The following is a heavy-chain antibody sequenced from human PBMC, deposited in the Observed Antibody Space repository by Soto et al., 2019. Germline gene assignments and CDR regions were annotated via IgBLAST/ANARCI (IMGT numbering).Heavy chain of an antibody. CDR2: IYPGKSKT. Sequence: PGESLKISCKGSGYKFATYWIAWVRQMPGRGLEWMGIIYPGKSKTISSPSFQGLVTISADTSLNTAYLQWDSLRASDTAIYYCARGFTGSAGRFDPWGQGTVVTVSS. CDR1: GYKFATYW. V-gene: IGHV5-51*01. J-gene: IGHJ5*02. CDR3: ARGFTGSAGRFDP. D-gene: IGHD2-8*02.